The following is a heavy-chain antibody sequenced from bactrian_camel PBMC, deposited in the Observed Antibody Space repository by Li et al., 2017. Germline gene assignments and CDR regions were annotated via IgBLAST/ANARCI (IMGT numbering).Heavy chain of an antibody. V-gene: IGHV3S53*01. Sequence: HVQLVESGGGSAQAGGSLRLSCARSGYQSTTSCMGWFRQVPGGEREGVTTISGGGSITYLDSVKGRFTISRDGDKNTVYLQMNSLNPEDTGTYYCVAGKPYRRVELSKREVTTWGQGTQVTVS. D-gene: IGHD2*01. CDR1: GYQSTTSC. CDR2: ISGGGSI. J-gene: IGHJ6*01. CDR3: VAGKPYRRVELSKREVTT.